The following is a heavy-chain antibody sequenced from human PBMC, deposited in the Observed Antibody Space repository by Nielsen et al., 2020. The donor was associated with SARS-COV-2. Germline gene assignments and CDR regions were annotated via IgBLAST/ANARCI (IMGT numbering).Heavy chain of an antibody. Sequence: GESLKISCSASGFMFSNYNMNWVRQAPGKGLEWVAVISPNGVISSDGDVKFYAKSVRGRFIISRDNSKNTLYLQMNGLTNEDTAVYFCARDYTKYGSGWFDYVDHWGQGILLTVSS. D-gene: IGHD6-19*01. CDR3: ARDYTKYGSGWFDYVDH. CDR1: GFMFSNYN. V-gene: IGHV3-30-3*01. CDR2: ISPNGVISSDGDVK. J-gene: IGHJ4*02.